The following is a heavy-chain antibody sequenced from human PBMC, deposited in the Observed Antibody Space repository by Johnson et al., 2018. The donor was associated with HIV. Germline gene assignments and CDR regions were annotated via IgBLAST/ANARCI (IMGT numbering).Heavy chain of an antibody. CDR3: ARDAVRIFGVVQDAFDI. J-gene: IGHJ3*02. CDR2: IYSGGST. CDR1: GFTVSSNY. Sequence: VQLVESGVGLVQPGGSLRLSCAASGFTVSSNYMSWVRQAPGKGLEWVSVIYSGGSTYYADSVKGRFTISRDNSKNTLYLQMNSLRAEDTAVYYCARDAVRIFGVVQDAFDIWGQGTMVTVSS. V-gene: IGHV3-66*01. D-gene: IGHD3-3*01.